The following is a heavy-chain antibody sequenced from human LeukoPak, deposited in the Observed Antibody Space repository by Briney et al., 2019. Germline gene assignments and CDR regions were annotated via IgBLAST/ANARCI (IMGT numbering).Heavy chain of an antibody. CDR1: GGTFSSYA. Sequence: SVKASCKASGGTFSSYAISWVRQAPGQGLEWMGRIIPIFGTANYAQKFQGRVTITTDESTSTAYMELSSLRSEDTAVYYCAVMVRGVIRYYYYYMDVWGKGTTVTVSS. V-gene: IGHV1-69*05. D-gene: IGHD3-10*01. CDR3: AVMVRGVIRYYYYYMDV. J-gene: IGHJ6*03. CDR2: IIPIFGTA.